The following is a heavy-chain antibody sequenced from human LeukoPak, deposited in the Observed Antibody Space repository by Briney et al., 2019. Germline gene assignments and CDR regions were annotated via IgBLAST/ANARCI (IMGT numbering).Heavy chain of an antibody. Sequence: RASVKVSCKGSVGTFSSYAISWVRQPPGQGLEWMGRIIPTFGIANYAQKFQGRVTITADKSTSTGYMELSSLRSEDTAVYSCARPGGYYGSGSYQEYFQHWGQGTLVTVSS. D-gene: IGHD3-10*01. CDR3: ARPGGYYGSGSYQEYFQH. V-gene: IGHV1-69*04. CDR1: VGTFSSYA. J-gene: IGHJ1*01. CDR2: IIPTFGIA.